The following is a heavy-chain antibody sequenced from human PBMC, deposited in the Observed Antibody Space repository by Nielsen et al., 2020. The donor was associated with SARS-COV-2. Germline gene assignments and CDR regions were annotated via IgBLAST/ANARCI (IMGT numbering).Heavy chain of an antibody. D-gene: IGHD1-26*01. J-gene: IGHJ4*02. V-gene: IGHV3-30*18. CDR1: GFTFSSYG. Sequence: GESLKISCAASGFTFSSYGMHWVRQAPGKGLEWVAVISYDGSNKYYADSVKGRFTISRDNSKNTLYLQMNSLRAEDTAVYYCAKGGATEVGAFFYWGQGTLVTVSS. CDR3: AKGGATEVGAFFY. CDR2: ISYDGSNK.